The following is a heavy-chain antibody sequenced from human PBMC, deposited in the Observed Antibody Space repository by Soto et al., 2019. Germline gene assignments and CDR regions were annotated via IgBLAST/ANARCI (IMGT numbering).Heavy chain of an antibody. J-gene: IGHJ6*02. V-gene: IGHV2-70*01. CDR2: IDWDDDK. CDR1: EFSLSTRGMC. CDR3: ARIRGYCDSTSCPMNYYGMDV. Sequence: SGPTLVNPTQTLTLTCTFSEFSLSTRGMCVSWIRQPPGKALEWLALIDWDDDKYYSASLKTRLTISADTSKNQVVLTMTNVDPVDTATYYCARIRGYCDSTSCPMNYYGMDVWGQGTTVTVSS. D-gene: IGHD2-2*01.